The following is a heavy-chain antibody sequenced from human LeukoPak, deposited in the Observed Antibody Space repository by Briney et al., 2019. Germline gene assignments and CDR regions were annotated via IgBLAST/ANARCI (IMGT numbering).Heavy chain of an antibody. CDR3: AGLLRFLEWFRFDP. D-gene: IGHD3-3*01. V-gene: IGHV4-30-4*01. CDR1: GGSISSGDYY. J-gene: IGHJ5*02. Sequence: ASQTLSLTCTVSGGSISSGDYYWSWIRQPPGKGLEWIGYIYYSGSTYYNPSLKSRVTISVDTSKNQFSLKLSSVTAADTAVYYCAGLLRFLEWFRFDPWGQGTLVTVSS. CDR2: IYYSGST.